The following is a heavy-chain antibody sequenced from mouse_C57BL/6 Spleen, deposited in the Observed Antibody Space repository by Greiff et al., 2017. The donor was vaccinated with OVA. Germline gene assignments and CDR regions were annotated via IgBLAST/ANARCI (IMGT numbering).Heavy chain of an antibody. CDR3: ARRHEVYAMDY. CDR2: IWGVGST. J-gene: IGHJ4*01. Sequence: VQLQQSGPGLVAPSQSLSITCTVSGFSLTSYGVDWVRQSPGKGLEWLGVIWGVGSTNYNSALKSRLSISKDNSKSQVFLKMNSLQTDDTAMYYCARRHEVYAMDYWGQGTSVTVSS. D-gene: IGHD3-2*01. V-gene: IGHV2-6*01. CDR1: GFSLTSYG.